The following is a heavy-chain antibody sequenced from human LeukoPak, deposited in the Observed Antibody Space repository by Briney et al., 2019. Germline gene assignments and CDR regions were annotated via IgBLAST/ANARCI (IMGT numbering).Heavy chain of an antibody. CDR1: GGPISGYF. CDR3: ARAPSGCGSTCPSDH. V-gene: IGHV4-4*07. CDR2: IHDNGDS. J-gene: IGHJ5*02. D-gene: IGHD2-2*01. Sequence: PSETLSLTCTVSGGPISGYFWSWIRQPAGKGLEWIGRIHDNGDSNQNPSLKSRINMALDTSRNQVSLKLTSVTAADTAVYYCARAPSGCGSTCPSDHWGPGTLVTVSS.